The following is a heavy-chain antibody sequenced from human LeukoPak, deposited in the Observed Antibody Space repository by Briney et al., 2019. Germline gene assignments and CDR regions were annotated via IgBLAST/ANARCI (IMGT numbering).Heavy chain of an antibody. J-gene: IGHJ6*03. V-gene: IGHV3-21*01. Sequence: GGSLRLSCTAFGFTFSPYSMIWVRQAPGKGLEWVSSISSSGDYIYYAESLKGRFTISRDNAKNSVYLQMNSLRAEDTAVYFCARDSCSSTACYSYYMDVWGNGTAVTVSS. CDR2: ISSSGDYI. D-gene: IGHD2-2*01. CDR1: GFTFSPYS. CDR3: ARDSCSSTACYSYYMDV.